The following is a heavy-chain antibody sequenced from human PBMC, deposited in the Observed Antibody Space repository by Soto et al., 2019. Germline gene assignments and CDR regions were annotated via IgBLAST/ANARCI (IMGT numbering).Heavy chain of an antibody. CDR2: IYPADSNT. CDR3: ARDPVDGYAFFDY. Sequence: PGESLKISCKGSGYSFTSYWIGWVRQMPGKGLEWMGIIYPADSNTRYSPSFQGQVTISADKSISTAYLQWSSLKASDTAVYYCARDPVDGYAFFDYWGQGTLVTVSS. D-gene: IGHD5-12*01. J-gene: IGHJ4*02. V-gene: IGHV5-51*01. CDR1: GYSFTSYW.